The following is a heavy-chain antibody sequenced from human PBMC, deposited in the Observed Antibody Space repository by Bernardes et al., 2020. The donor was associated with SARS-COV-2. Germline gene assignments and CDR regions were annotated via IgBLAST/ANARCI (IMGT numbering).Heavy chain of an antibody. CDR2: ISSSGSTI. J-gene: IGHJ4*02. V-gene: IGHV3-11*01. Sequence: GGSLRLSCAASGFTFSDYYMSWIRQAPGTWLAWVSYISSSGSTIYYADSVKGRFTISRENAKNSLYLQINSLRAEHTAVYYWARVDYDPRFYYWGQGTLVNVSS. CDR1: GFTFSDYY. D-gene: IGHD4-17*01. CDR3: ARVDYDPRFYY.